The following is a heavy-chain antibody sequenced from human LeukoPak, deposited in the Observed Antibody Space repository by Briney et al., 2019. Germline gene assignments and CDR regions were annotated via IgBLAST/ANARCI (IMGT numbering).Heavy chain of an antibody. D-gene: IGHD6-13*01. J-gene: IGHJ3*02. Sequence: GESLKISCKGSGYSFTSYWIGWVRQMPGKGLEWMGIMYPGDSDTRYSPSFQGQVTISADKSISTAYLQWSSLKASDTAMYYCASQWFTGYSSSGAFWAFDIWGQGTMVTVSS. CDR1: GYSFTSYW. V-gene: IGHV5-51*01. CDR3: ASQWFTGYSSSGAFWAFDI. CDR2: MYPGDSDT.